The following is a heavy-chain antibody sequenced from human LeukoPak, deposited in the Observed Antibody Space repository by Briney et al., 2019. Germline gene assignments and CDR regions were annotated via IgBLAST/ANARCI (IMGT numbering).Heavy chain of an antibody. J-gene: IGHJ4*02. D-gene: IGHD2-2*02. CDR2: IYYSGST. CDR1: GGSISSYY. V-gene: IGHV4-59*01. Sequence: SETLSLTCTVSGGSISSYYWSWIRQPPGKGLEWIGYIYYSGSTNYNPSLKSRVTISVDTSKNQFSLKLSSVTAADTAVYYCARAIGVPAAINYWGQGTLVTVSS. CDR3: ARAIGVPAAINY.